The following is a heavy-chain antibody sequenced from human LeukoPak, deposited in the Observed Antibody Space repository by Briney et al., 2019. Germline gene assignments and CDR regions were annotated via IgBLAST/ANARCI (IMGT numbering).Heavy chain of an antibody. D-gene: IGHD3-10*01. CDR1: GGTFSSYA. J-gene: IGHJ1*01. CDR2: IIPIFGTA. CDR3: ARGMDYGSGRNFQH. V-gene: IGHV1-69*13. Sequence: ASVKVSCKASGGTFSSYAISWVRQAPGQGLEWMGGIIPIFGTANYAQKFQGRVTITADESTSTAYMELSGLRSEDTAVYYCARGMDYGSGRNFQHWGQGTLVTVSS.